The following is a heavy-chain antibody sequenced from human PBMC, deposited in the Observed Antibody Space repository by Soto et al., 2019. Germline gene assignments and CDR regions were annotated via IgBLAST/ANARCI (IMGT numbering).Heavy chain of an antibody. CDR2: ISWNSGSI. Sequence: GGSLRLSCAASGFTFDDYAMHWVRQAPGKGLEWVSGISWNSGSIGYADSVKGRFTISRDNAKNSLYLQMNSLRAEDTALYYCAKDSRGFTGVARGKYFDYWGQGTLVTVSS. CDR3: AKDSRGFTGVARGKYFDY. V-gene: IGHV3-9*01. CDR1: GFTFDDYA. D-gene: IGHD3-3*01. J-gene: IGHJ4*02.